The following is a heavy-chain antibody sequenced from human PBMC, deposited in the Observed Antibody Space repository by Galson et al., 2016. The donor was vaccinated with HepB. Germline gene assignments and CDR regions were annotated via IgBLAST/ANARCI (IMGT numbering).Heavy chain of an antibody. V-gene: IGHV1-18*04. Sequence: SVKVSCKASGYTFITYGISWVRQAPGQGLEWMGWISAYRGDTNYAQKFQSRVILTTDTSTSTAYLEVRSLTSNDTAVYYCAREVFGPTTPFYSNWFDPWGQGTRVTVSS. D-gene: IGHD1-1*01. CDR3: AREVFGPTTPFYSNWFDP. CDR1: GYTFITYG. CDR2: ISAYRGDT. J-gene: IGHJ5*02.